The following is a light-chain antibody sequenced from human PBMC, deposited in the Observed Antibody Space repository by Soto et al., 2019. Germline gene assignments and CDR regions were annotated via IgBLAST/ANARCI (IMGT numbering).Light chain of an antibody. CDR3: SSYAGSSNV. J-gene: IGLJ1*01. V-gene: IGLV2-8*01. CDR1: SSDVGGYNY. Sequence: QSALTQPPSASGSPGQSVAISCTGTSSDVGGYNYVSWYQQHPGKAPKLMIYEVNKRPSGVPDRFSGSKSGNTASLTVSGLQAEDEADDYCSSYAGSSNVFGTGTQLTVL. CDR2: EVN.